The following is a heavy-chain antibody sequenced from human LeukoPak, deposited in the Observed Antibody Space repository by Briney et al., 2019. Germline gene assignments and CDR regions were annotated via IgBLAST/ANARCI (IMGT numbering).Heavy chain of an antibody. CDR3: ARIGYSSGSPSRYYFDY. Sequence: GGSLRLSCAASGFTLRSEWMSWLRQTPEKGLEWVANIKPDGGATAYVDSVKGRFTISRDNAKNSLFLQMNSLRPEDTAVYYCARIGYSSGSPSRYYFDYWGQGTLVTVSS. V-gene: IGHV3-7*03. CDR2: IKPDGGAT. J-gene: IGHJ4*02. D-gene: IGHD6-19*01. CDR1: GFTLRSEW.